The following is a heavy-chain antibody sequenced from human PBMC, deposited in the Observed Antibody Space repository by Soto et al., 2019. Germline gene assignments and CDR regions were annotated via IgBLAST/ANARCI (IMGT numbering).Heavy chain of an antibody. CDR2: ISSSSSYI. Sequence: GGSLRLSCAASGFTFSSYSMNWVRQAPGKGLEWVSSISSSSSYIYYADSVKGRFTISRDNAKNSLYLQMNSLRAEDTAVYYRARDGTSAVAGDYYYYGMDVWGQGTPVTVSS. D-gene: IGHD6-19*01. V-gene: IGHV3-21*01. CDR1: GFTFSSYS. J-gene: IGHJ6*02. CDR3: ARDGTSAVAGDYYYYGMDV.